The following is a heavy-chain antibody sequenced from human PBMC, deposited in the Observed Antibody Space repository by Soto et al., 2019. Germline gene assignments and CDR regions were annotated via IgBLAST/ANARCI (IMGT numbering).Heavy chain of an antibody. J-gene: IGHJ4*02. V-gene: IGHV3-53*01. CDR2: IYSGGYT. CDR1: GFTVSNNY. Sequence: EVQLVESGGGLIQPGGSLRLSCAVSGFTVSNNYMSWVRQAPGKGLEGVSVIYSGGYTAYGDSVKGRFTISRDNSKNHLYLQMKTLGANAPAVFYCAPQAGGGGYWGQGTLVTVSS. CDR3: APQAGGGGY. D-gene: IGHD3-10*01.